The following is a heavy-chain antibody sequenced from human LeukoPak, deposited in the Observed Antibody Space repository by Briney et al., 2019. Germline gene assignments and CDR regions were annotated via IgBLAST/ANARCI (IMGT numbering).Heavy chain of an antibody. CDR1: GFTFSSYA. D-gene: IGHD1-26*01. CDR2: ISGSGGST. V-gene: IGHV3-23*01. CDR3: AKDGPSGSYPDY. J-gene: IGHJ4*02. Sequence: GGSLRLSCAASGFTFSSYAMSWVRQAPGKGLEWASAISGSGGSTYYADSVKGRFTISRDNSKNTLYLQMSSLRAEDTAVYYCAKDGPSGSYPDYWGQGTLVTVSS.